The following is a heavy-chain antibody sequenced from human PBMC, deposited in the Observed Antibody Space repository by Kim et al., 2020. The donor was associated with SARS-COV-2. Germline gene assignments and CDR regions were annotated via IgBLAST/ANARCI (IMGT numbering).Heavy chain of an antibody. D-gene: IGHD6-19*01. V-gene: IGHV3-23*01. Sequence: GRFTISRDNSKTTLYLQMNSLRAEDTAVYYCARDRGYTSGWYAKYYYGMDVWGQGTTVTVSS. J-gene: IGHJ6*02. CDR3: ARDRGYTSGWYAKYYYGMDV.